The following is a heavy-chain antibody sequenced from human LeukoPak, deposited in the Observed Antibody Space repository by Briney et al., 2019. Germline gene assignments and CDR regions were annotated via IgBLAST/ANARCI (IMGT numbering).Heavy chain of an antibody. V-gene: IGHV1-46*01. Sequence: ASVKVSCKASGYTFTSYYMHWVRQAPGQGLEWMGIINPSGGSTSYAQKFQGRVTMTRDTSTSTVYMELSSLRSEDTAVYYCARGFWSGRSFPSSDYWGQGTLVTVSS. CDR2: INPSGGST. CDR1: GYTFTSYY. D-gene: IGHD3-3*01. J-gene: IGHJ4*02. CDR3: ARGFWSGRSFPSSDY.